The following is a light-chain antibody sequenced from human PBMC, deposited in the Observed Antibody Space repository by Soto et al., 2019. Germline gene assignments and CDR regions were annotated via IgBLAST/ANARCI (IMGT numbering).Light chain of an antibody. V-gene: IGKV3-20*01. CDR2: GAS. Sequence: EIVLTQSPATLSLSPGERASLSCRASQSVTSSYLAWYQQKPGQAPRLLIYGASSRATGIPDRFSGSGSGTDFTLTISRLEPEDFAVYYCQQYGSSSVTFGQGTKVEIK. CDR1: QSVTSSY. CDR3: QQYGSSSVT. J-gene: IGKJ1*01.